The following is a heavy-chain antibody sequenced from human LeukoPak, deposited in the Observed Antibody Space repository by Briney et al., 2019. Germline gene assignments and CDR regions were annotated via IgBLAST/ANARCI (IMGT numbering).Heavy chain of an antibody. V-gene: IGHV1/OR15-1*04. J-gene: IGHJ1*01. CDR2: INPNSGGT. D-gene: IGHD3-22*01. CDR1: GYIFTDYY. Sequence: ASVKVSCKASGYIFTDYYMHWVRQAPGQELGWMGRINPNSGGTNYAQKFQGRVTMTRDTSISTAYMELSSLRSEDTAVYYCARSHYYDKRNFQHWGQGTLVTVSS. CDR3: ARSHYYDKRNFQH.